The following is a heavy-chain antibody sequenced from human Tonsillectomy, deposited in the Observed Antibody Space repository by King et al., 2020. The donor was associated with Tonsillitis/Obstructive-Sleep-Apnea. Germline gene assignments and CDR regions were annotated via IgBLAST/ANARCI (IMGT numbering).Heavy chain of an antibody. Sequence: VQLQESGPGLVKPSETLSLTCTVSGVSVSSGSYYWSWIRQPPGKGLEWIWYTYYRWSTYYNPSLKSRVTISVDTSKNQFSLKLSSVTAADTAVYYCARDSGYDYIWGSHYYYYYMDVWGKGTTVTVSS. J-gene: IGHJ6*03. CDR1: GVSVSSGSYY. D-gene: IGHD3-16*01. CDR3: ARDSGYDYIWGSHYYYYYMDV. V-gene: IGHV4-61*01. CDR2: TYYRWST.